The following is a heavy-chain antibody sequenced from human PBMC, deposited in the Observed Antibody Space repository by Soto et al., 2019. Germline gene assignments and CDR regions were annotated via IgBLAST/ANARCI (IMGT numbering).Heavy chain of an antibody. J-gene: IGHJ5*01. CDR2: VSGNNGAS. D-gene: IGHD2-2*01. V-gene: IGHV1-18*04. Sequence: QVQLMQSGTEVKTPGASVTVSCKASGYTSADFGISWVRQAPGQGLEWMGWVSGNNGASNPAPKVQGRITMTLDTSTGVSYMALRSLRSDDTAIYYCVRDQKYFRVNGNWFDSWGQGTLVSVSS. CDR1: GYTSADFG. CDR3: VRDQKYFRVNGNWFDS.